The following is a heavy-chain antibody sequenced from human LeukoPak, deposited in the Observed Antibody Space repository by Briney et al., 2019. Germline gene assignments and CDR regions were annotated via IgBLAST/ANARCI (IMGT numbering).Heavy chain of an antibody. CDR2: IYSSGST. J-gene: IGHJ4*02. CDR3: ASGADAFETSGDYFDY. V-gene: IGHV4-4*07. D-gene: IGHD7-27*01. Sequence: SETLSLTCAVSGYSLGKNYYWGWIRQPAGKGLEWIGRIYSSGSTNYNPSLKGRVTMSVETSTNQVSLKVTSVTAADTAVYYCASGADAFETSGDYFDYWGQGTLVTVSS. CDR1: GYSLGKNYY.